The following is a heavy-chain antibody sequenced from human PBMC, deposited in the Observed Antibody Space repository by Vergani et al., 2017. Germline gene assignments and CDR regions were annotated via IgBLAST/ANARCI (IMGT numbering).Heavy chain of an antibody. CDR2: IGNYGGSI. CDR3: ARQLRTARSGILHAFDI. CDR1: GFTFTYHG. V-gene: IGHV3-64*01. J-gene: IGHJ3*02. Sequence: EVNLVESGGGLVHPGGSLRLACATSGFTFTYHGMYWVRQGPGKGLEFVSGIGNYGGSIQYGNYVKGRFIISRDNSKRTVFLQMGSLTTEDTGVYYCARQLRTARSGILHAFDIWGHGTLVTVSS. D-gene: IGHD1-1*01.